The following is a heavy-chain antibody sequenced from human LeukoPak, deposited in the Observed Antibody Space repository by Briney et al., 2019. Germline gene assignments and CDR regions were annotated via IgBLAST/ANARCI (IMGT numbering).Heavy chain of an antibody. Sequence: GGSLRLSCAASGFTFSNYAMHWVRQAPGKGLEYVSAITGNGGSTYRANSVRGRFTISRDNSKNTVYLQMGSLRAEGMAVYYCARGPSGVFYMDVWGKGTTVTVSS. V-gene: IGHV3-64*01. CDR3: ARGPSGVFYMDV. CDR1: GFTFSNYA. CDR2: ITGNGGST. D-gene: IGHD3-10*01. J-gene: IGHJ6*03.